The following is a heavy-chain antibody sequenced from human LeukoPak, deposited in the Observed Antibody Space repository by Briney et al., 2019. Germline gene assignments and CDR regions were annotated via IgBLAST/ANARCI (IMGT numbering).Heavy chain of an antibody. CDR2: IYYSGST. CDR3: ASSIAAAGIGHWFDP. CDR1: GGSISSGGYY. V-gene: IGHV4-31*03. Sequence: PSETLSLTCTVSGGSISSGGYYWSWIRQHPGKGLEWSGYIYYSGSTYYNPSLKSRVTISVDTSKNQFSLKLSSVTAADTAVYYCASSIAAAGIGHWFDPWGQGTLVTASS. J-gene: IGHJ5*02. D-gene: IGHD6-13*01.